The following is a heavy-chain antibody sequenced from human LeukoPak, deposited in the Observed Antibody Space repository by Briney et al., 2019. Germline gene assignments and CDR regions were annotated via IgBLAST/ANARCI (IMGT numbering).Heavy chain of an antibody. CDR2: IRYDGSNK. D-gene: IGHD5-18*01. J-gene: IGHJ3*02. CDR1: GFTFSSYG. Sequence: PGGSLRLSCAASGFTFSSYGMHWVRQAPGKGLEWVAFIRYDGSNKYYADSVKGRFTISRDNSKNTLYLQMNSLRAEDTAVYYCAKGGYSYGLGSVFDIWGQGTMVTVSS. V-gene: IGHV3-30*02. CDR3: AKGGYSYGLGSVFDI.